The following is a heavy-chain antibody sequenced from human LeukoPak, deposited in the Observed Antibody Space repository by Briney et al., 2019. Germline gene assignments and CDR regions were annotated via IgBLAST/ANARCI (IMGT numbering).Heavy chain of an antibody. CDR2: ISSSSSYI. CDR1: GFTFSNYW. D-gene: IGHD1-1*01. V-gene: IGHV3-21*01. J-gene: IGHJ4*02. Sequence: GGSLRLSCAASGFTFSNYWMSWVRQAPGKGLEWVSSISSSSSYIYYADSVKGRFTISRDNAKNSLYLQMNSLRAEDTAVYYCARDQYNWNAFGFDYWGQGTLVTVSS. CDR3: ARDQYNWNAFGFDY.